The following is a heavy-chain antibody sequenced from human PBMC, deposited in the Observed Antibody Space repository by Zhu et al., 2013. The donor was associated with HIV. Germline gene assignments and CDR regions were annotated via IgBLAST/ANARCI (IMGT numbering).Heavy chain of an antibody. CDR1: GFTFSSYS. CDR3: ARDTGSYGGYYYMDV. V-gene: IGHV3-48*04. CDR2: ISSSSSTI. D-gene: IGHD5-18*01. J-gene: IGHJ6*03. Sequence: EVQLVESGGGLVQPGGSLRLSCAASGFTFSSYSMNWVRQAPVKGLEWVSYISSSSSTIYYADSVKGRFTISRDNAKNSLYLQMNSLRAEDTAVYYCARDTGSYGGYYYMDVWGKGTNGSPSP.